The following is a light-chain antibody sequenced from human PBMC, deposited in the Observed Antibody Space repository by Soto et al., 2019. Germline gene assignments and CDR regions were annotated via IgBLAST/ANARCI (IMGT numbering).Light chain of an antibody. CDR1: SSDVGGYNY. CDR3: SSYTSSSTLYV. V-gene: IGLV2-14*01. J-gene: IGLJ1*01. CDR2: DVS. Sequence: QSALTQPASVSGSPGQSITISCTGTSSDVGGYNYVFWYQQHPGKAPKLMIYDVSNRPSGVSNRFSGYKSGNTASLTISGLQAEDEADYYCSSYTSSSTLYVFGTGTKLTVL.